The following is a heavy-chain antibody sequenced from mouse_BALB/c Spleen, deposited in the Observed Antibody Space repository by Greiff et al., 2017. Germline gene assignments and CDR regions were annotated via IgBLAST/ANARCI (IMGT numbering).Heavy chain of an antibody. CDR2: IYPYNGGT. J-gene: IGHJ3*01. Sequence: EVKLMESGPELVKPGASVKISCKASGYTFTDYNMHWVKQSHGKSLEWIGYIYPYNGGTGYNQKFKSKATLTVDNSSSTAYMELRSLTSEDSAVYYCAPWDGFAYWGQGTLVTVSA. V-gene: IGHV1S29*02. CDR3: APWDGFAY. D-gene: IGHD4-1*01. CDR1: GYTFTDYN.